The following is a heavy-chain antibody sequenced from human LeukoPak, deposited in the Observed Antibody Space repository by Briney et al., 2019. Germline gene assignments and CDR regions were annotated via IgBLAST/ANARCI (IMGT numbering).Heavy chain of an antibody. Sequence: GGSLRLSCAASGFTFSSYSMNWVRQAPGKGLEWVSSISSSSSYIYYADSVKGRFTISRDNAKNSLYPQMNSLRAEDTAVYYCARDLEQQLGFDYWGQGTLVTVSS. CDR3: ARDLEQQLGFDY. V-gene: IGHV3-21*01. CDR2: ISSSSSYI. CDR1: GFTFSSYS. D-gene: IGHD6-13*01. J-gene: IGHJ4*02.